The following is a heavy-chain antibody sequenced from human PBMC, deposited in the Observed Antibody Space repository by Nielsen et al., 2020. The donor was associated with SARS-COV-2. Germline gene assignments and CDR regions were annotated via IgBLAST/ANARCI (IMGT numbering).Heavy chain of an antibody. CDR1: GYTFTSYC. D-gene: IGHD3-3*01. V-gene: IGHV1-18*01. CDR2: ITAYNGNT. J-gene: IGHJ6*02. CDR3: ARQGRIVGVVSRPYGMDV. Sequence: ASVKVSCKASGYTFTSYCISWVRQAPRHGLECMGSITAYNGNTNYAQKLQGRVTMTTDTSTSTAYMGLRSLRSDDTAVYYCARQGRIVGVVSRPYGMDVWGQGTTVTVSS.